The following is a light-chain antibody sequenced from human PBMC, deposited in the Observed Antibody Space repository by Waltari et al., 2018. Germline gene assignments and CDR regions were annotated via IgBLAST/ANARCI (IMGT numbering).Light chain of an antibody. CDR2: DVS. CDR3: SSYTSGSTFELV. V-gene: IGLV2-14*01. J-gene: IGLJ3*02. Sequence: QSALTQPASVSGSPGQSITISCTGTSSDVGGYNYVPWYQQHPGKAPKLMIYDVSNRPSGVSNRFSGSKSGNTASLTISGLQAEDEADYYCSSYTSGSTFELVFGGGTKLTVL. CDR1: SSDVGGYNY.